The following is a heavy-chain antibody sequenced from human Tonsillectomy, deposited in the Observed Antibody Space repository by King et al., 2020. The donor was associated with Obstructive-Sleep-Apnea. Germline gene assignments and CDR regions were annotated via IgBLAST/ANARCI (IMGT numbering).Heavy chain of an antibody. CDR3: ARGRYYDSSGYGDSVDY. CDR2: ISSSSSYI. V-gene: IGHV3-21*01. J-gene: IGHJ4*02. CDR1: GFTFSSYS. Sequence: VQLVESGGGLVKPGGSLRLSCAASGFTFSSYSMNWVRQAPGKGLEWVSSISSSSSYIYYADSVKGRFTISRDNAKNSLYRQMNSLRAEDTAVYYCARGRYYDSSGYGDSVDYWGQGTLVTVSS. D-gene: IGHD3-22*01.